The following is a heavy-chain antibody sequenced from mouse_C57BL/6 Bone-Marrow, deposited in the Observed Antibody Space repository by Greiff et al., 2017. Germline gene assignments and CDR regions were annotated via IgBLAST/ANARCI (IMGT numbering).Heavy chain of an antibody. CDR1: GYTFTSYW. D-gene: IGHD1-1*01. CDR2: INPSNGGT. CDR3: LMVNNYYGSSYWFAY. V-gene: IGHV1-53*01. Sequence: QVQLQQPGTELVKPGASVKLSCTASGYTFTSYWMHWVKQRPGQGLEWIGNINPSNGGTNYTEKFKSKATLTVDKSSSTAYMQLSSLTSEDSAVYDCLMVNNYYGSSYWFAYWGQGTLVTVSA. J-gene: IGHJ3*01.